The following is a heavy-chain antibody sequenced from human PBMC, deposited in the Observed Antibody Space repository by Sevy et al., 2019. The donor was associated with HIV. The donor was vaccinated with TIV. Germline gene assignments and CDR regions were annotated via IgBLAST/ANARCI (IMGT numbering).Heavy chain of an antibody. D-gene: IGHD4-17*01. Sequence: GGSLRLSCAASGFTFSSYWMSWVRQAPGKGLEWVANIKQDGSEKYYVDSVKGRFTISRDNAKNSLYLQMNSLRAEDTAVYYCARIDYGAARGVFDIWGQGTMVTVSS. V-gene: IGHV3-7*03. CDR3: ARIDYGAARGVFDI. CDR1: GFTFSSYW. CDR2: IKQDGSEK. J-gene: IGHJ3*02.